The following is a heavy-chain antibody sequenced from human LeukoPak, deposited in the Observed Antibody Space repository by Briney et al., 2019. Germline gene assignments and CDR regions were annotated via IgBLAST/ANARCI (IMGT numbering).Heavy chain of an antibody. J-gene: IGHJ5*02. V-gene: IGHV4-34*01. CDR1: GGSFSGYY. Sequence: ASETLSLTCAVYGGSFSGYYWSWIRQPPGKGLEWIGEINHSGSTNYNPSLKSRVTISVDTSKNQFSLKLSSVTAADTAIYYCARQLYPTTVATSWFDPWGQGTLVTVSS. CDR2: INHSGST. D-gene: IGHD4-17*01. CDR3: ARQLYPTTVATSWFDP.